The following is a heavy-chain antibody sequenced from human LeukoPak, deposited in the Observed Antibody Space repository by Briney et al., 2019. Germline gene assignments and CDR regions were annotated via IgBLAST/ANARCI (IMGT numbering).Heavy chain of an antibody. CDR2: IYYSGTT. Sequence: PSETLSLTCTVSGASITSSSYYWGWIRQPPGKGLEWIGSIYYSGTTYYNPSLKSRVTISVDTSKNQFSLKLSSVTAADTAVYYCARLYQWELPHPSWFDPWGQGTLVTVSS. D-gene: IGHD1-26*01. CDR1: GASITSSSYY. J-gene: IGHJ5*02. CDR3: ARLYQWELPHPSWFDP. V-gene: IGHV4-39*01.